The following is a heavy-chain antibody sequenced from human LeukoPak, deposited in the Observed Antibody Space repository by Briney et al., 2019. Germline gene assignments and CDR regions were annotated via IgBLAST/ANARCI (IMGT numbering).Heavy chain of an antibody. D-gene: IGHD2-15*01. CDR3: ARHVPARVAARWFDP. V-gene: IGHV4-39*01. CDR1: GGSFSGYY. J-gene: IGHJ5*02. CDR2: IYYSGST. Sequence: SETLSLTCAVYGGSFSGYYWGWIRQPPGKGLEWIGSIYYSGSTYYNPSLKSRVTISVDTSKNQFSLKLSSVTAADTAVYYCARHVPARVAARWFDPWGQGTLVTVSS.